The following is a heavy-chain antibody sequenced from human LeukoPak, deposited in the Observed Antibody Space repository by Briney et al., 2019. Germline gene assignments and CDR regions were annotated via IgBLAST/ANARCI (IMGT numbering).Heavy chain of an antibody. CDR3: AKALVVVAAPDY. J-gene: IGHJ4*02. CDR2: INGDSRPI. V-gene: IGHV3-48*01. D-gene: IGHD2-15*01. Sequence: GGSLRLSCAVSGFTFSTYKMNWVRQAPGKGLEWISYINGDSRPIYYADSVKGRFTISRDNAKNSLYLQMNSLRAEDTAVYYCAKALVVVAAPDYWGQGTLVTVSS. CDR1: GFTFSTYK.